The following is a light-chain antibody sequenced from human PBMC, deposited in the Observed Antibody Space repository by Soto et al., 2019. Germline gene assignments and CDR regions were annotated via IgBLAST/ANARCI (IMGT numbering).Light chain of an antibody. V-gene: IGKV3-15*01. J-gene: IGKJ1*01. CDR3: QQYNNWQT. CDR2: GAS. Sequence: IVLTQSRGTLSLTPGERATLSCRASQSVSSNLAWYQQKPGQAPRLLIYGASTRATGIPARFSGSGSGTEFTLTISSLQSEDFAIYYCQQYNNWQTSAQGTKVDIK. CDR1: QSVSSN.